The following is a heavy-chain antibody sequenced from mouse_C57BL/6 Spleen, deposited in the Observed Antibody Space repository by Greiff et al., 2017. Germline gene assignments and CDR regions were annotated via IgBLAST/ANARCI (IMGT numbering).Heavy chain of an antibody. J-gene: IGHJ3*01. CDR3: TRCGGNYDGFAY. V-gene: IGHV1-15*01. CDR1: GYTFTDYE. CDR2: IDPETGGT. D-gene: IGHD2-1*01. Sequence: VKLQQSGAELVRPGASVTLSCKASGYTFTDYEMHWVKQTPVHGLEWIGAIDPETGGTAYNQKFKGKAILTADKSSSTAYMELRSLTSEDSAVYYCTRCGGNYDGFAYWGQGTLVTVSA.